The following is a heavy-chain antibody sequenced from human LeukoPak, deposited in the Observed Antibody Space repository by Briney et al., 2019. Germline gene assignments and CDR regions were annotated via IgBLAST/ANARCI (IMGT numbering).Heavy chain of an antibody. D-gene: IGHD3-22*01. CDR2: ISSSSYI. J-gene: IGHJ4*02. CDR1: GFTFSSYS. V-gene: IGHV3-21*01. Sequence: GGSLRLSCAASGFTFSSYSMNWVRQAPGKGLEWVSSISSSSYIYYADSVKGRFTISRDNAKNSLYLQMNSLRAEDTAVYYCARESRTYYYGSSGYYYNSYYFDYWGQGTLVTVSS. CDR3: ARESRTYYYGSSGYYYNSYYFDY.